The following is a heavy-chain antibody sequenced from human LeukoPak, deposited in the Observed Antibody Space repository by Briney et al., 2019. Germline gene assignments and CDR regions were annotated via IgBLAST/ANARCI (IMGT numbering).Heavy chain of an antibody. Sequence: HGASLKISCRGSGYSFTTYCIGWVRQMPRKGLGWMEIIYPGDSDTRYTPSFQGQVTMSADKSINTAYLQWSSLRASDTAMYYCARRQGCSSSSCPPDYWGEGTLVTVSP. J-gene: IGHJ4*02. CDR3: ARRQGCSSSSCPPDY. D-gene: IGHD2-2*01. V-gene: IGHV5-51*01. CDR2: IYPGDSDT. CDR1: GYSFTTYC.